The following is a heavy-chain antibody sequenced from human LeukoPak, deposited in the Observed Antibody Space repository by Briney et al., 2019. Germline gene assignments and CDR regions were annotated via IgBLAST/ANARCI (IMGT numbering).Heavy chain of an antibody. Sequence: SETLSLTCSVSGVSITSYYWNWIRQSPGKGLEWLGNIHSRGTTNYNPSLKSRVTLSLDTSKSQFALKVTSVTAADTAVYYCARDEYGDFQGFDFWGQGTLVTVSS. CDR3: ARDEYGDFQGFDF. J-gene: IGHJ4*02. CDR1: GVSITSYY. V-gene: IGHV4-59*13. CDR2: IHSRGTT. D-gene: IGHD4-17*01.